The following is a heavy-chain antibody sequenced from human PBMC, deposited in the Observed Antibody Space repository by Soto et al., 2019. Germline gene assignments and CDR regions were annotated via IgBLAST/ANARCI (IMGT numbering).Heavy chain of an antibody. Sequence: QVQLQESGPGLVKPSPTLSLTCTVSGGSISSGGYYWSWIRQHPGKGLEWIGYIYYSGSTYYNPSLKSRVTISVDTSKNQFSLKLSSVTAADTAVYYCARGHDILTGYLDYWGQGTLVTVSS. CDR2: IYYSGST. D-gene: IGHD3-9*01. V-gene: IGHV4-31*03. CDR3: ARGHDILTGYLDY. CDR1: GGSISSGGYY. J-gene: IGHJ4*02.